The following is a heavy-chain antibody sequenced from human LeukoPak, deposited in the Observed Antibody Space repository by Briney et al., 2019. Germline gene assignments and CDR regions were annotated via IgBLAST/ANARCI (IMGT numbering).Heavy chain of an antibody. CDR3: AGDGPSRYCSGGSCAVDY. J-gene: IGHJ4*02. CDR2: ISSSGSTI. CDR1: GFTFSSYE. Sequence: PGGSLRLSCAASGFTFSSYEMNWVRQAPGKGLEWVSYISSSGSTIYYADSVKGRFTISRDNAKNSLYLQMNSLRAEDTAVYYCAGDGPSRYCSGGSCAVDYWGQGTLVTVSS. V-gene: IGHV3-48*03. D-gene: IGHD2-15*01.